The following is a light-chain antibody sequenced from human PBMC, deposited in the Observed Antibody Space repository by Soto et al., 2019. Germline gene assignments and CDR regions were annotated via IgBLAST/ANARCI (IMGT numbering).Light chain of an antibody. J-gene: IGKJ2*01. CDR2: GAS. Sequence: EIVLTQSPGTLSLSPGERATLSCRASQSVSSSYLAWYQQKPGQAPRLLIYGASSRATGIPDRFSGSGSGTDFTLSTSGLEPEDFAVYYCQQYGGSPRTFGQGTKVDIK. CDR1: QSVSSSY. V-gene: IGKV3-20*01. CDR3: QQYGGSPRT.